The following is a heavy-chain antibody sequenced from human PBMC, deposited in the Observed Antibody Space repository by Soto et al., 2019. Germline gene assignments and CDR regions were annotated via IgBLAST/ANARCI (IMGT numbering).Heavy chain of an antibody. D-gene: IGHD1-26*01. CDR2: ISTSSATI. CDR1: GFTFSTFS. CDR3: ARDGATTGHWDF. Sequence: GGSLRLSCAASGFTFSTFSMNWVRQAPGKGLEWISYISTSSATIHYADSVKGRFTISRDNAKNSLYLQMNSLRDEDTAVYYCARDGATTGHWDFWGQGIPVTAPQ. V-gene: IGHV3-48*02. J-gene: IGHJ4*02.